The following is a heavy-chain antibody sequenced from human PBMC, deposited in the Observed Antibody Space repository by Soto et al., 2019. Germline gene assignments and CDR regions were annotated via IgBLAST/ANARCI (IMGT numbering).Heavy chain of an antibody. CDR1: GGTFSSYT. CDR3: ARGVGYYASSDEQGG. D-gene: IGHD3-22*01. V-gene: IGHV1-69*02. Sequence: QVQLVQSGAEVKKPGSSVKVSCKASGGTFSSYTISWVRQAPGQGLEWRGRIIPILGLANDAQKFQGRVKITADKSTSKAYRELSSLSSEDTAVYYCARGVGYYASSDEQGGWGQGTLVNVSS. J-gene: IGHJ4*02. CDR2: IIPILGLA.